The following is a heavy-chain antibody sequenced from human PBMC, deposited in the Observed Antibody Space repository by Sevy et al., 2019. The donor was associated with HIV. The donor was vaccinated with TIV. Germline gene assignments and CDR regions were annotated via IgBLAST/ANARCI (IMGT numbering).Heavy chain of an antibody. J-gene: IGHJ3*02. Sequence: GGSLRLSCAASGFTFSDYDVHWVRQTPHKGLEWVAVMSIDGNDKHYADSARGRFTISRDKSKNTLFLELNSLRHEDTAVYFCARVSTVGAMMDALDTWGQGTMVTVSS. CDR3: ARVSTVGAMMDALDT. V-gene: IGHV3-30*03. CDR1: GFTFSDYD. CDR2: MSIDGNDK. D-gene: IGHD3-16*01.